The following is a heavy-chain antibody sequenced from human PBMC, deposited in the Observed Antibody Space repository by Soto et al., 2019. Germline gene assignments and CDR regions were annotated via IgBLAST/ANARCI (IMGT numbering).Heavy chain of an antibody. V-gene: IGHV1-69*12. CDR1: GGTFSSYA. CDR3: AKEEYSYGSYYYYGMDV. J-gene: IGHJ6*02. D-gene: IGHD5-18*01. Sequence: QVQLVQSGAEVKKPGSSVKVSCKASGGTFSSYAISWVRQAPGQGLEWMGGIIPIFGTANYAQKFQGRVTITADEDTSTAYMELSSLRSEDTAVYYCAKEEYSYGSYYYYGMDVWGQGTTVTVSS. CDR2: IIPIFGTA.